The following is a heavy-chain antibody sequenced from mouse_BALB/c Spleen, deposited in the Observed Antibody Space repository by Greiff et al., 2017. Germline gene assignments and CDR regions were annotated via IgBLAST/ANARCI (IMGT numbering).Heavy chain of an antibody. Sequence: VQLQQSGAELVRPGTSVKVSCKASGYAFTNYLIEWVKQRPGQGLEWIGVINPGSGGTNYNETFKGKATLTADKSSSTAYMQLSSLTSDDSAVYFCARWAYYGSSPYYFDYWGQGTTLTVSS. D-gene: IGHD1-1*01. CDR2: INPGSGGT. J-gene: IGHJ2*01. CDR1: GYAFTNYL. V-gene: IGHV1-54*01. CDR3: ARWAYYGSSPYYFDY.